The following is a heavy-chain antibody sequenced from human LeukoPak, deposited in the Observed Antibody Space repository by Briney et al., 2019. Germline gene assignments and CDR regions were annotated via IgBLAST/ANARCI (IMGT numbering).Heavy chain of an antibody. Sequence: GGSLRLSCAASGLTFSNYAMTWVRQAPGKGLEWVSSISAGGGSTYYADSVKGRFTISRDNAKNSLYLQMNSLRDEDTAVYYCARRSMVRGGSNYYYGMDVWGQGTTVTVSS. V-gene: IGHV3-23*01. CDR3: ARRSMVRGGSNYYYGMDV. D-gene: IGHD3-10*01. CDR1: GLTFSNYA. J-gene: IGHJ6*02. CDR2: ISAGGGST.